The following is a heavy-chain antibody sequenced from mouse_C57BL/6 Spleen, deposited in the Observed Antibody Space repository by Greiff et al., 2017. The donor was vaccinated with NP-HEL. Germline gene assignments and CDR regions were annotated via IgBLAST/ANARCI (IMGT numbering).Heavy chain of an antibody. CDR1: GFNIKDYY. J-gene: IGHJ4*01. CDR3: ASSPHYGPLAMEC. Sequence: EVQLQQSGAELVKPGASVKLSCTASGFNIKDYYMHWVKQRTEQGLEWIGRIGPEDGETKYATKFQGKATITADTYSKASYLQISILTDEDTAVYYCASSPHYGPLAMECRGQGTSVTVSS. V-gene: IGHV14-2*01. D-gene: IGHD1-2*01. CDR2: IGPEDGET.